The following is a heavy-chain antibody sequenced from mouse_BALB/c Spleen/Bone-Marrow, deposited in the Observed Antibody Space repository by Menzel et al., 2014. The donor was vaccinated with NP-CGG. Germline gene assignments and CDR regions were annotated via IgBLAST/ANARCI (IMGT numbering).Heavy chain of an antibody. V-gene: IGHV14-3*02. Sequence: VQLQQPGAELVKPGASVKLSCTASGFNIKDTYMHWVKQRPEQGLEWIGRIDPANGNTKYDPKFQGKATITADTSSNTAYLHVSNLTSEDTAGYCWARSGDYGSSCYAMDYWGQGTPVTVSS. J-gene: IGHJ4*01. CDR2: IDPANGNT. CDR1: GFNIKDTY. D-gene: IGHD1-1*01. CDR3: ARSGDYGSSCYAMDY.